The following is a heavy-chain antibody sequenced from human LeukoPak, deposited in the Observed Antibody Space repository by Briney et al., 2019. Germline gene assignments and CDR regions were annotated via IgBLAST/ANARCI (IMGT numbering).Heavy chain of an antibody. J-gene: IGHJ3*02. Sequence: GGSLRLSCAASGFTFSSYSMNWVRRAPGKGLEWVSSISSSSSYIYYADSVKGRFTISRDNAKNSLYLQMNSLRAEDTAVYDCALFCSSGWVDIWGQGTMVTVSS. CDR2: ISSSSSYI. D-gene: IGHD6-19*01. CDR3: ALFCSSGWVDI. V-gene: IGHV3-21*01. CDR1: GFTFSSYS.